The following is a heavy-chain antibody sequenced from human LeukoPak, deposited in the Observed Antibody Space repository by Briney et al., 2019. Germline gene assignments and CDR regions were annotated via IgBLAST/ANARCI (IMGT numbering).Heavy chain of an antibody. CDR2: ISSSSYI. D-gene: IGHD6-13*01. CDR3: AREAYSSSWYDY. Sequence: GGSLRLSCAASGFTFSSYSMNWVRQAPGKGLEWVSSISSSSYIYYADSVKGRFTISRDNAKNSLYLQMNSLRAEDTAVYYCAREAYSSSWYDYWGQGTLVTVSS. CDR1: GFTFSSYS. J-gene: IGHJ4*02. V-gene: IGHV3-21*01.